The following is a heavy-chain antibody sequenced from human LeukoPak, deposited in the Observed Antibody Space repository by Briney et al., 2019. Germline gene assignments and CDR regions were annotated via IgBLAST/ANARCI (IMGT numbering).Heavy chain of an antibody. V-gene: IGHV1-2*02. D-gene: IGHD1-7*01. CDR3: ARGPHDYITRTTTHMY. CDR2: INPSSGGT. CDR1: GYTFTAYY. Sequence: GASVKVSCKASGYTFTAYYMHWVRQAPGQGLEWMGWINPSSGGTNYAQKFQGRVTMTRDTSISTAYMELSRLRSDDTAVYYCARGPHDYITRTTTHMYWGQGTLLTVSS. J-gene: IGHJ4*02.